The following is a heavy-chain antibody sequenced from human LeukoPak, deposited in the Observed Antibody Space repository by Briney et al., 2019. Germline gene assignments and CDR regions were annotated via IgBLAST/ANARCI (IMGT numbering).Heavy chain of an antibody. Sequence: GESLKISCEGSGYSFTSHWIGWVRQMPWKGLEWMGIVNPDDSDTIYSPSFQGQVTISADESITTAYLQWSSLKASDTAMYYCARLRWPRGGRSSFDYWGQGALVTVSS. CDR1: GYSFTSHW. CDR2: VNPDDSDT. V-gene: IGHV5-51*01. D-gene: IGHD3-10*01. J-gene: IGHJ4*02. CDR3: ARLRWPRGGRSSFDY.